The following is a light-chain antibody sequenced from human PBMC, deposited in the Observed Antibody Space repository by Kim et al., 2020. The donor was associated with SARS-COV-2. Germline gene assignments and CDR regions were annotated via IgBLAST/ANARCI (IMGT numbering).Light chain of an antibody. V-gene: IGKV3-15*01. CDR1: QSVSSN. J-gene: IGKJ2*04. Sequence: TLSVSPGERATLSCRASQSVSSNLAWYQQKPGQAPRLLISGASTRATGIPARFSGSGSGTEFTLTISSLQSEDFAVYYCQQYNNWPGSLGQGTKLEI. CDR2: GAS. CDR3: QQYNNWPGS.